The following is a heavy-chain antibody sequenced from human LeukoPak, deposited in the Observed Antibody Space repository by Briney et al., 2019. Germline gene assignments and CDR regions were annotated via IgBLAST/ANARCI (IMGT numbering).Heavy chain of an antibody. J-gene: IGHJ4*02. CDR3: AKDQGGYTYGSFDY. V-gene: IGHV3-23*01. CDR1: GFSFNSHA. Sequence: GGSLRLSCAASGFSFNSHAMNWVRQVPGKGLQWVSTIDASGVNTYYGNSVEGRFTISRDNSKNTLYLQMNSLGAEDTAVYYCAKDQGGYTYGSFDYWGQGTLVTVSS. CDR2: IDASGVNT. D-gene: IGHD5-18*01.